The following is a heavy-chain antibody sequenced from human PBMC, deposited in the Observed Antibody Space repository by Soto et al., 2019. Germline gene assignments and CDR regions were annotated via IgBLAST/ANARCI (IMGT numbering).Heavy chain of an antibody. J-gene: IGHJ6*01. Sequence: ASAKVSSKARRYTFTSCARHSVHHSPGQRLEWMGWINAGNGNTKYSQKLQGRVTITRDTSPHTAYMEPSSLKSEDTADDYCARTDLQLFSSTGCYGLLGTYSGLEVWGQGTTV. D-gene: IGHD2-2*01. V-gene: IGHV1-3*01. CDR1: RYTFTSCA. CDR3: ARTDLQLFSSTGCYGLLGTYSGLEV. CDR2: INAGNGNT.